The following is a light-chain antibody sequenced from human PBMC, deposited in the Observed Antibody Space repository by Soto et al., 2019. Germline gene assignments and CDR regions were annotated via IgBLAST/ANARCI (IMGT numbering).Light chain of an antibody. CDR1: SSDVGGYNY. CDR2: DVS. V-gene: IGLV2-14*01. CDR3: SSYTSSSTRV. J-gene: IGLJ1*01. Sequence: QSALTQPASVSGSPGQSITSSCTGTSSDVGGYNYVSWYQQHPGKAPKLVIYDVSNRPSGVSNRFSGSKSGNTASLTISGLQAEDEADYYCSSYTSSSTRVFGTGTKVTVL.